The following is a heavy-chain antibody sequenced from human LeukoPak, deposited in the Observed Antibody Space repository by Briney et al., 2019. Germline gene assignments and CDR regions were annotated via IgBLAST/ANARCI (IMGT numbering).Heavy chain of an antibody. D-gene: IGHD4-23*01. V-gene: IGHV4-59*01. CDR1: GGSISSYY. Sequence: SETLSLTCTVSGGSISSYYWSWIRQPPGKGLEWIGYIYYSGSTNYNPSLKSRVTISVDTSKNHFSLKLSSVTAADTAVYYCARDAAYYGGRYFDYWGQGTLVTVSS. J-gene: IGHJ4*02. CDR2: IYYSGST. CDR3: ARDAAYYGGRYFDY.